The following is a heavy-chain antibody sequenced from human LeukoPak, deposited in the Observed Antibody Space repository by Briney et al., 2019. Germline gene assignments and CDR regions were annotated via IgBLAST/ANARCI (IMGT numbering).Heavy chain of an antibody. CDR2: ISSSGIYT. CDR1: RFTFSYYY. V-gene: IGHV3-11*06. J-gene: IGHJ3*02. CDR3: ARAWTDYYDSSAYYYNAFDI. D-gene: IGHD3-22*01. Sequence: GGSLRRSCAASRFTFSYYYMSWIRQAPGKGLVWVSYISSSGIYTNYADSVKGRFTISRDNAKNSLYLQMNNLRAEDTAVYYCARAWTDYYDSSAYYYNAFDIWGQGTMVTVSS.